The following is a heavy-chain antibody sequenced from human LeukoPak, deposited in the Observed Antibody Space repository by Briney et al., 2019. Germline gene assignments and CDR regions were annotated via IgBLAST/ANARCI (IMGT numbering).Heavy chain of an antibody. CDR2: ISGSGGST. Sequence: PGGSLRLSCAASGFTFYSYAMSWVPQAPGEGREGVSDISGSGGSTYYADSVKGALTISRDNSKNTLYLQMNSLRAEDTAVYYCATEDSGYDFPFDYWGQGTLVTVSS. V-gene: IGHV3-23*01. D-gene: IGHD5-12*01. J-gene: IGHJ4*02. CDR1: GFTFYSYA. CDR3: ATEDSGYDFPFDY.